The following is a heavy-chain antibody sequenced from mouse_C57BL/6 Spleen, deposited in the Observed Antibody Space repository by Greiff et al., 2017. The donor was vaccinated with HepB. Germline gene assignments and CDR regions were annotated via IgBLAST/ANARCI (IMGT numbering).Heavy chain of an antibody. CDR3: TNYYGSRPYFDV. CDR2: IRLKSDNYAT. D-gene: IGHD1-1*01. V-gene: IGHV6-3*01. Sequence: EVILVESGGGLVQPGGSMKLSCVASGFTFSNYWMNWVRQSPEKGLEWVAQIRLKSDNYATHYAESVKGRFTISRDDSKSSVYLQMNNLRAEDTGIYYCTNYYGSRPYFDVWGTGTTVTVSS. CDR1: GFTFSNYW. J-gene: IGHJ1*03.